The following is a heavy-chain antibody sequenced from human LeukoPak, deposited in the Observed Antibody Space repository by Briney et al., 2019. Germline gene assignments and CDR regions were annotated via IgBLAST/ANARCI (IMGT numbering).Heavy chain of an antibody. CDR2: IYYSGST. CDR3: ARHYEGWPFDY. CDR1: GDSISNYY. V-gene: IGHV4-59*08. D-gene: IGHD3-16*01. J-gene: IGHJ4*02. Sequence: SETLSLTCTVAGDSISNYYWSWIRQPPGKGLEWIGYIYYSGSTNYNPSLKIRVTISVATSKNQFSLKLSSVTAADTPVYYCARHYEGWPFDYWGQGTLVTVSS.